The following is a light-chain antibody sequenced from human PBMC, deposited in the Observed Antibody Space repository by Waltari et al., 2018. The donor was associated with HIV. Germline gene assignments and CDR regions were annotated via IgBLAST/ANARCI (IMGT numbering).Light chain of an antibody. V-gene: IGLV2-8*01. Sequence: QSALTQPPSASGSLGQSVTISCTGSSSDIGAYDSVSWFQQHPNNAPKLLLYEFSKRPSGVPDRFSGSRSGETAFLSVSGLQPDDTAAYFCSSYGDNIRVLFGGGTNLTVL. CDR2: EFS. CDR3: SSYGDNIRVL. J-gene: IGLJ2*01. CDR1: SSDIGAYDS.